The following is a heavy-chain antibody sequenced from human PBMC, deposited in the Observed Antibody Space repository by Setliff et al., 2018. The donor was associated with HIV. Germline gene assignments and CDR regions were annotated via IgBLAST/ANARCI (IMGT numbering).Heavy chain of an antibody. J-gene: IGHJ3*02. CDR3: ARTYNFWSGYYDAFDI. CDR2: IYYSGST. CDR1: GGSISSHY. D-gene: IGHD3-3*01. Sequence: PSETLSLTCTVSGGSISSHYWSWIRQPPGKGLEWIGYIYYSGSTNYNPSLKSRVTISVDTSKNQFSLKLSSVTAADTAVYYCARTYNFWSGYYDAFDIWGQGTMVTVSS. V-gene: IGHV4-59*08.